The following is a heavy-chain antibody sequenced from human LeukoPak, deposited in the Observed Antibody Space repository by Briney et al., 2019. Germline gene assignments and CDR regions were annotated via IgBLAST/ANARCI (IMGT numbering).Heavy chain of an antibody. Sequence: GASVKVSCKASGYTFTSYGISWVRQAPGQGLEWMGWISAYNGNTNYAQKLQGRVTMTTDTSTSTAYTELRSLRSDDTAVYYCARAPISYCSGGSCHYFDYWGQGTLVTVSS. CDR3: ARAPISYCSGGSCHYFDY. CDR1: GYTFTSYG. D-gene: IGHD2-15*01. V-gene: IGHV1-18*01. J-gene: IGHJ4*02. CDR2: ISAYNGNT.